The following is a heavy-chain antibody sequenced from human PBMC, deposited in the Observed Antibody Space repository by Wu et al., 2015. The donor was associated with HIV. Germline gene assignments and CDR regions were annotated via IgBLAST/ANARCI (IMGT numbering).Heavy chain of an antibody. Sequence: QVQLVQSGAEVKKPGASVKVSCKASGYTFTSYYMHWVRQAPGQGLEWMGIINPSGGSTSYAQKFQGRVTMTRDTSTSTVYMELSSLRSEDTAVYYCAREFLRDSGWYRGGFDYWGQGNPGHRSPQ. CDR3: AREFLRDSGWYRGGFDY. V-gene: IGHV1-46*01. J-gene: IGHJ4*02. CDR2: INPSGGST. D-gene: IGHD6-19*01. CDR1: GYTFTSYY.